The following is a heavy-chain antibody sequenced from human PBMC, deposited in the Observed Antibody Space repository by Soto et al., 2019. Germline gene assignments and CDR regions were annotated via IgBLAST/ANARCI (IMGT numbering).Heavy chain of an antibody. V-gene: IGHV4-59*01. CDR1: GGSISSYY. J-gene: IGHJ4*02. CDR2: IYDSGST. Sequence: SETRSLTCTLSGGSISSYYWSWIRQPPGKGLEWIGNIYDSGSTNYNPFLKSRVTISVDTPKNQFSLKLSSVTAADTAVYYCARGQAGYFDYWGQGTLVTVS. CDR3: ARGQAGYFDY.